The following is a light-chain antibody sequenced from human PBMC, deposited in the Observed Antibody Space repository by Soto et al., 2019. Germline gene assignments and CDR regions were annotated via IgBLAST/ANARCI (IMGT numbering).Light chain of an antibody. J-gene: IGKJ5*01. CDR2: GAS. Sequence: TQSPGALSLSPGESVTQSCRAGQSFTTTYLVWYHARPGQAPRLPISGASRRATGIAGMFSGSGSGTDVTITICRLEPEDFAVYYCQQYGSSQHTFGQGGRLEN. CDR1: QSFTTTY. V-gene: IGKV3-20*01. CDR3: QQYGSSQHT.